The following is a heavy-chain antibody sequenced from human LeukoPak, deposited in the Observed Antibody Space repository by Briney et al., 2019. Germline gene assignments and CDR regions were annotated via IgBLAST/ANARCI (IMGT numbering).Heavy chain of an antibody. CDR2: IYPGDSDT. CDR1: GYSFTSYW. CDR3: ARRSSSWKYYYYGMDV. J-gene: IGHJ6*02. V-gene: IGHV5-51*01. Sequence: GESLKISCKGSGYSFTSYWIGWVRQMPGKGLEWMGIIYPGDSDTRYSPSFQGQVTISADKSISTAYLQWSSLKASDTAMYYCARRSSSWKYYYYGMDVWGQGTTVTVSS. D-gene: IGHD6-13*01.